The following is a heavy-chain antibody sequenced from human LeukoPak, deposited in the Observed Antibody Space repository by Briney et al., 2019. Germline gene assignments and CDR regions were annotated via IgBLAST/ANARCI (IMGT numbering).Heavy chain of an antibody. Sequence: GGSLRLSCAASGFTFSSYSMNWVRQAPGKGLEWVSSISSSSSYIYYADSVKGRFTISRDNAKNSLYLQMNSLRAEDTAVYYCASRSLGSYFSLVDYWGQGTLVTVSS. J-gene: IGHJ4*02. CDR3: ASRSLGSYFSLVDY. CDR1: GFTFSSYS. CDR2: ISSSSSYI. D-gene: IGHD1-26*01. V-gene: IGHV3-21*01.